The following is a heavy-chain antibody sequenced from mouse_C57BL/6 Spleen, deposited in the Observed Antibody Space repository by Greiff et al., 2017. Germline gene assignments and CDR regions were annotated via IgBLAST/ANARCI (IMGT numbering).Heavy chain of an antibody. D-gene: IGHD4-1*01. J-gene: IGHJ3*01. CDR2: IHPNSGST. CDR1: GYTFTSYW. CDR3: AREVLLGRGAWFAY. V-gene: IGHV1-64*01. Sequence: QVQLQQPGAELVKPGASVKLSCKASGYTFTSYWMHWVKQRPGQGLEWIGMIHPNSGSTNYNEKFKSKATLTVDKSSSTAYMQLSSLTSEDSAVYYCAREVLLGRGAWFAYWGQGTLVTVSA.